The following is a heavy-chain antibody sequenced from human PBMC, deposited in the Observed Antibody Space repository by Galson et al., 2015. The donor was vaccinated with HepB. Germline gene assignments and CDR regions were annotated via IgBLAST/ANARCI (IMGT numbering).Heavy chain of an antibody. D-gene: IGHD3-22*01. V-gene: IGHV1-69*13. CDR2: IIPIFGTA. CDR3: ALTPDRKWLFDY. J-gene: IGHJ4*02. CDR1: GGTFSSYA. Sequence: SVKVSCKASGGTFSSYAISWVRQAPGQGLEWMGGIIPIFGTANYAQKFQGRVTITADESTSTAYMELSSLRSEDTAVYYCALTPDRKWLFDYWGQGTLVTVSS.